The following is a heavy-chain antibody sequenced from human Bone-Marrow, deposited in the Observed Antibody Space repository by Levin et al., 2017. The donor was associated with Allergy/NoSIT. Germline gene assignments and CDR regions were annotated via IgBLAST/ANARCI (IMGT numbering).Heavy chain of an antibody. J-gene: IGHJ4*02. CDR3: ATRRGGGSGYFDY. CDR1: GFTFSNNW. CDR2: IKQDGSEK. Sequence: ASVKVSCVASGFTFSNNWMNWVRQAPGKGLECVASIKQDGSEKYYVDSVNGRFTISRDNAKNSLYLQMNNLRAEDTAVYFCATRRGGGSGYFDYWGQGTLVTVSS. D-gene: IGHD3-16*01. V-gene: IGHV3-7*01.